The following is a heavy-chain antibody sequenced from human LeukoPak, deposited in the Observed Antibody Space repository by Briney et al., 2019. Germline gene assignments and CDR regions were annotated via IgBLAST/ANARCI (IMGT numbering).Heavy chain of an antibody. V-gene: IGHV3-30*18. Sequence: GRSLRLSCAASGFTFSSYGMHWVRQAPGKGLEWVAVISYDGGNKYYADSVKGRFTISRDNSKNTLYLQMNSLRAEDTAVYYCAKPGIAAASTSHNWFDPWGQGTLVTVSS. CDR2: ISYDGGNK. CDR3: AKPGIAAASTSHNWFDP. D-gene: IGHD6-13*01. J-gene: IGHJ5*02. CDR1: GFTFSSYG.